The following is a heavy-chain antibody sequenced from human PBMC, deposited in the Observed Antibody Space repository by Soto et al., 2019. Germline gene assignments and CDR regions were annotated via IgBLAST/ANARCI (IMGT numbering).Heavy chain of an antibody. D-gene: IGHD3-22*01. CDR3: ATSYYYDSSGYYRRFFQH. V-gene: IGHV3-33*01. Sequence: QVQLVESGGGVVQPGRSLRLSCAASGFTFSSYGMHWVRQAPGKGLEWVAVIWYDGSNKYYADSVKGRFTISRDNSKNTLYLQMNSLRAEDTAVYYCATSYYYDSSGYYRRFFQHCGQGTLVTVSS. J-gene: IGHJ1*01. CDR1: GFTFSSYG. CDR2: IWYDGSNK.